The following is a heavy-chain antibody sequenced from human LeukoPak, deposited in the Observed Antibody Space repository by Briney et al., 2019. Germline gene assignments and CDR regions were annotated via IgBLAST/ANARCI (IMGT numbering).Heavy chain of an antibody. CDR3: ARSKTAQGSSSWGSLFWFDP. Sequence: PSETLSLTCTVSGGSISSYYWSWIRQPPGKGLEWIVYIYYSGSTNYNPSLKSRVTISVDTSKNQFSLKLSSVTAADTAVYYCARSKTAQGSSSWGSLFWFDPWGQGTLVTVSS. D-gene: IGHD6-6*01. CDR1: GGSISSYY. J-gene: IGHJ5*02. V-gene: IGHV4-59*01. CDR2: IYYSGST.